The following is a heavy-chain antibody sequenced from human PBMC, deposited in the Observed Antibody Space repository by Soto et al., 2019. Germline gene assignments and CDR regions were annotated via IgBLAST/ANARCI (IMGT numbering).Heavy chain of an antibody. CDR1: GGSINNHY. J-gene: IGHJ5*02. D-gene: IGHD1-26*01. V-gene: IGHV4-59*11. CDR2: VYYNGIT. Sequence: SETLSLTCTVSGGSINNHYWSWIRQPPGKGLEWLGEVYYNGITNYNPSLKSRVTISVDTSKNQLSLKLSSVTAADTAVYYCARGVVGARRNWFDPWGQGTLVTVSS. CDR3: ARGVVGARRNWFDP.